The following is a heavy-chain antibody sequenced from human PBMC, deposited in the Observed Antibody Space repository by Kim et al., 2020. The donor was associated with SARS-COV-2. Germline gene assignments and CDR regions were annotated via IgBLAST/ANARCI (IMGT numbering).Heavy chain of an antibody. Sequence: STYDTESVKGRFTSSRDNSKNTLYLQMNSLRAEDTAVYYCAKVVSDYPGYWGQGTLVTVSS. D-gene: IGHD4-17*01. CDR2: ST. V-gene: IGHV3-23*01. J-gene: IGHJ4*02. CDR3: AKVVSDYPGY.